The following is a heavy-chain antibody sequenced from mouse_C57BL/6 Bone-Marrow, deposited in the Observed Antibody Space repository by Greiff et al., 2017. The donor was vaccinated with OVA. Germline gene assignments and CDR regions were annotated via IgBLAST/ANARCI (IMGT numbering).Heavy chain of an antibody. J-gene: IGHJ3*01. D-gene: IGHD2-5*01. CDR2: IWGDGST. Sequence: VQLVESGPGLVAPSQRLSITCTVSGFSLTSYGVSWVRQPPGKGLEWLGVIWGDGSTNYHSALISRMSISEDNSKSQVFLKLNSLQTDETATYYCAKSSYYSNSSWFAYWSQGTLVTVSA. CDR3: AKSSYYSNSSWFAY. V-gene: IGHV2-3*01. CDR1: GFSLTSYG.